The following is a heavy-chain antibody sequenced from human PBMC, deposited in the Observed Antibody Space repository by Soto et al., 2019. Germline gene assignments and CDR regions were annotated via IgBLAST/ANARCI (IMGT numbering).Heavy chain of an antibody. CDR1: GFTFNNAW. CDR3: TTRPYYFDSSAYYYGDHYFNMDV. V-gene: IGHV3-15*01. Sequence: DVQLVESGGCLVKPGGSLRLSCAASGFTFNNAWSNWVRQAPGEGLEWVGRIKSKSDGGTTDYAAPVKDRVTISRDDSRNTLYLQLNIMNTEDTAVYYCTTRPYYFDSSAYYYGDHYFNMDVWGQGTTVTVS. D-gene: IGHD3-22*01. CDR2: IKSKSDGGTT. J-gene: IGHJ6*02.